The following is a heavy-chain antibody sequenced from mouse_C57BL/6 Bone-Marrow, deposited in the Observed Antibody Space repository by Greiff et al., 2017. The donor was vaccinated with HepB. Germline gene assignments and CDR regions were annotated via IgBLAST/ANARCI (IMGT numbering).Heavy chain of an antibody. J-gene: IGHJ2*01. D-gene: IGHD1-1*01. CDR3: ARSSLITTVVATPHFDY. CDR2: IYPGSGST. Sequence: QVQLQQPGAELVKPGASVKMSCKASGYTFTSYWITWVKQRPGQGLEWIGDIYPGSGSTNYNEKFKSKATLTVDTSSSTAYMQLSSLTSEDSAVYYCARSSLITTVVATPHFDYWGQGTTLTVSS. CDR1: GYTFTSYW. V-gene: IGHV1-55*01.